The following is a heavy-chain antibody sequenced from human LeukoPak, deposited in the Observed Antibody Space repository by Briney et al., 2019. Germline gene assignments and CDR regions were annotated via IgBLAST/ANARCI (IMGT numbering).Heavy chain of an antibody. CDR3: ARAGYWAATGYATD. Sequence: ASVKVSCTASGYTFTNYYMHWVRQAPGQGLEWVGIINPSGGSTTYALKVQGSVTMSRDNSTSTVYMTLSSLTSEDTAVYYCARAGYWAATGYATDWGQGTLVTVSS. V-gene: IGHV1-46*03. D-gene: IGHD3-22*01. CDR2: INPSGGST. J-gene: IGHJ4*02. CDR1: GYTFTNYY.